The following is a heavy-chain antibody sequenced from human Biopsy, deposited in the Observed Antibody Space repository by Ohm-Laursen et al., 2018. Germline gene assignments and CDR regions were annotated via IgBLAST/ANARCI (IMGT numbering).Heavy chain of an antibody. D-gene: IGHD5-12*01. CDR2: IYYDGIT. Sequence: SETLSLTWTVSGYSVTNDHYWGWIRQPPGKGLEWIGNIYYDGITYYNPSLKSRVAMSVDTSKNQFSLRLTSVTAADTAVYYCARVAGGYAYYYGMDVWGQGTTVSVSS. V-gene: IGHV4-38-2*02. CDR3: ARVAGGYAYYYGMDV. J-gene: IGHJ6*02. CDR1: GYSVTNDHY.